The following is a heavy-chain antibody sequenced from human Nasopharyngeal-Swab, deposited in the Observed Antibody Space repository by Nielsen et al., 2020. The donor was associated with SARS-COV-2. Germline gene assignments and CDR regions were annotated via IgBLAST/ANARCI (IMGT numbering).Heavy chain of an antibody. CDR3: TTVGIVVVPAAVDYYYYYMDV. Sequence: GESLKISCAASGFIFSGSAMHWVRQASGKGLEWVGRIGDKDHNYATTYGAAVKGRFTISRDDSKNTLYLQMNSLKTEDTAVYYCTTVGIVVVPAAVDYYYYYMDVWGKGTTVTVSS. CDR1: GFIFSGSA. J-gene: IGHJ6*03. CDR2: IGDKDHNYAT. V-gene: IGHV3-73*01. D-gene: IGHD2-2*01.